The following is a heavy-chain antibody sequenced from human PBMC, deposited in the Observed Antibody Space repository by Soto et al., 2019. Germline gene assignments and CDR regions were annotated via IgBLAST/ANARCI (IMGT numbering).Heavy chain of an antibody. CDR3: VKGEYYYDSGAYYPFDY. D-gene: IGHD3-22*01. Sequence: GGSLSLSCSASGFTFSSYAIHWVRQAPGKGLEYVSTISPNGGSTYYADSVKGRFAISRDNSKNTLYLQMSSLRAEDTAVYYCVKGEYYYDSGAYYPFDYWGQGTLVTVSS. CDR2: ISPNGGST. J-gene: IGHJ4*02. CDR1: GFTFSSYA. V-gene: IGHV3-64D*06.